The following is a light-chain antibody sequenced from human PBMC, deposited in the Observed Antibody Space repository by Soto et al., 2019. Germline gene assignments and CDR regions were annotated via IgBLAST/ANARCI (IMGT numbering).Light chain of an antibody. J-gene: IGKJ3*01. CDR2: GAS. CDR3: QQYQNWSPFT. CDR1: QGISSN. V-gene: IGKV3-15*01. Sequence: EVVLTQSPATLSVSPGERATLSCRASQGISSNLAWYQQKPGQAPRLLIYGASTRATGIPARFSGSGSGTEFTLTISSLQSEDFAVYHCQQYQNWSPFTFGPGTKVDFK.